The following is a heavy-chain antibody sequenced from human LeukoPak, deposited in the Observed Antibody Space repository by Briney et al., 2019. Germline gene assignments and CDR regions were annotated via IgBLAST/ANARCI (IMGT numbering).Heavy chain of an antibody. J-gene: IGHJ4*02. CDR3: ARGGRITIFGVALSPPFDY. D-gene: IGHD3-3*01. CDR1: GYTFTSYA. CDR2: INAGNGNT. Sequence: GASVKVSCKASGYTFTSYAMHWVRQAPGQRLEWMGWINAGNGNTKYSQEFQGRVTITRDTSASTAYMELSSLRSEDMAVYYCARGGRITIFGVALSPPFDYWGQGTLVTVSS. V-gene: IGHV1-3*03.